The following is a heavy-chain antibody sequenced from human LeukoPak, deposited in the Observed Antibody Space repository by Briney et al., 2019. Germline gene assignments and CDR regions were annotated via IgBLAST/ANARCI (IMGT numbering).Heavy chain of an antibody. J-gene: IGHJ4*02. D-gene: IGHD3-22*01. CDR1: GFAFSDYY. CDR3: AKTPANYYDSSGYWSHFDY. CDR2: ISGSGGST. V-gene: IGHV3-23*01. Sequence: GGSLRLSCAASGFAFSDYYMSWIRQAPGKGLEWVSAISGSGGSTYYADSVKGRFTISRDNSKNTLYLQMNSLRAEDTAVYYCAKTPANYYDSSGYWSHFDYWGQGTLVTVSS.